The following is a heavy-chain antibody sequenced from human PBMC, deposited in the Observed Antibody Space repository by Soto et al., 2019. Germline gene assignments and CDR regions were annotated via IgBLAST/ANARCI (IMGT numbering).Heavy chain of an antibody. CDR1: GYTFTSCD. D-gene: IGHD6-13*01. CDR3: ARGEEAAAGTVRWFDP. J-gene: IGHJ5*02. Sequence: GSVKVSCKASGYTFTSCDMNWVGQATGQGLEWMGWMNPNSGNTGYAQKFQGRVTMTRNTSISTAYMELSSLRSEDTAVYYCARGEEAAAGTVRWFDPWDQGTLVTVSS. CDR2: MNPNSGNT. V-gene: IGHV1-8*01.